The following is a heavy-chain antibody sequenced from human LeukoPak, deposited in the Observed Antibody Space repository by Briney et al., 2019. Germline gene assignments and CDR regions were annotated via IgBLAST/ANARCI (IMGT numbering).Heavy chain of an antibody. CDR2: IIPIFGTP. V-gene: IGHV1-69*06. J-gene: IGHJ6*03. CDR3: AKQGALRQDYYMDV. Sequence: GASVKVSCKASGSSFSSYAISWVRQAPGQGLEWMGRIIPIFGTPNYAQRFQGRVTITADIVSSTAYMEVNNLTSEDTAVYFCAKQGALRQDYYMDVWGNGTTVTVS. CDR1: GSSFSSYA.